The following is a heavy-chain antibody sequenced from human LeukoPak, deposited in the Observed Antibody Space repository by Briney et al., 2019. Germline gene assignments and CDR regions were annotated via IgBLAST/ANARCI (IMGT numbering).Heavy chain of an antibody. J-gene: IGHJ4*02. CDR1: GFTFSSYA. V-gene: IGHV3-23*01. Sequence: GGSLRLSCAVSGFTFSSYAMTWVRQAPGKGLEWVSTISSGGGNTYYADSVKGRFTISRDNSKNTLFLQMNSLRAEDTAIYYCAKDPAWNYYFDYWGQGTLATVSS. CDR3: AKDPAWNYYFDY. CDR2: ISSGGGNT. D-gene: IGHD1-7*01.